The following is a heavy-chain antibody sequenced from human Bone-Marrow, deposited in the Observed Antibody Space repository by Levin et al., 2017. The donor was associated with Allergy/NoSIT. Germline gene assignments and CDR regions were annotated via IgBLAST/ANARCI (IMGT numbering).Heavy chain of an antibody. CDR2: INTNTGNP. D-gene: IGHD3-22*01. CDR3: ARAGRHFFRSDEWLLLRGGIVGQYFDY. CDR1: GYTFTSYA. Sequence: ASVKVSCKASGYTFTSYAMNWVRQAPGQGLEWMGWINTNTGNPTYAQGFTGRFVFSLDTSVSTAYLQISSLKAEDTAVYYCARAGRHFFRSDEWLLLRGGIVGQYFDYWGQGTLVTVSS. J-gene: IGHJ4*02. V-gene: IGHV7-4-1*02.